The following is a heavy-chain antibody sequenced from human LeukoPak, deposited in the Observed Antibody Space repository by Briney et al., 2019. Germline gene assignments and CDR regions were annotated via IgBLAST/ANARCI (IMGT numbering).Heavy chain of an antibody. CDR3: AKDVSATVAGYFDY. V-gene: IGHV3-9*03. CDR1: GFTFDDYA. Sequence: GGSLRLSCAASGFTFDDYAMHWVRHAPGKGLEWVSGISGNSGSIGYADSVKGRFTISRDNAKNSLYLQMNSLRAEDMALYYCAKDVSATVAGYFDYWGQGTLVTVSS. D-gene: IGHD6-19*01. CDR2: ISGNSGSI. J-gene: IGHJ4*02.